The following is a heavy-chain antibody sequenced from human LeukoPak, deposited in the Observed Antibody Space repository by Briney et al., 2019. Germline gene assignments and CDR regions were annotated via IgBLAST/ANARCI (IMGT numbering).Heavy chain of an antibody. CDR1: GYTFTSYA. V-gene: IGHV1-3*01. J-gene: IGHJ4*02. CDR3: ARITMVRGVIGYYFDY. Sequence: ASVKVSCKASGYTFTSYAMHRVRQAPGQRLEWMGWINAGNGNTKYSQKFQGRVTITRDTSASTAYMELSSLRSEDTAVYYCARITMVRGVIGYYFDYWGQGTLVTVSS. CDR2: INAGNGNT. D-gene: IGHD3-10*01.